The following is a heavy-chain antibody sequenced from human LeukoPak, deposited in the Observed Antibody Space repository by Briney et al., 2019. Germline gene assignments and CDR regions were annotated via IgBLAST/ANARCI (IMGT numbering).Heavy chain of an antibody. CDR1: GYTFTSYY. CDR3: ARAGMVVVTANIPFQH. V-gene: IGHV1-46*01. D-gene: IGHD2-21*02. Sequence: ASVKVSCKAAGYTFTSYYMHWVRQAPGQGLEWMGIINPSGGSTSYAQKFQGRVTMTRDMSTSTVNMELSSLRSEDTAVYYCARAGMVVVTANIPFQHWGQGTLVTVSS. J-gene: IGHJ1*01. CDR2: INPSGGST.